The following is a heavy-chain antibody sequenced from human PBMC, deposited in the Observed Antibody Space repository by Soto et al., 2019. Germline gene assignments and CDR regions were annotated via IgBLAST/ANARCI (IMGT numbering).Heavy chain of an antibody. Sequence: SDTLSLTCTVSGGSISSYYWSWIRQPPGKGLEWIGYIYYSGSTNHNPSLKSRVTISVDTSKNQFSLKLSSVTAADTAVYYCARGGEEDYGDAFDIWGQGTMVTVSS. D-gene: IGHD4-17*01. J-gene: IGHJ3*02. CDR2: IYYSGST. CDR3: ARGGEEDYGDAFDI. V-gene: IGHV4-59*01. CDR1: GGSISSYY.